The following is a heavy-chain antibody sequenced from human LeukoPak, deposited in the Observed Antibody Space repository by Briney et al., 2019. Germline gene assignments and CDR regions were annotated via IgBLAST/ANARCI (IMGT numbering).Heavy chain of an antibody. V-gene: IGHV1-2*02. D-gene: IGHD3-22*01. CDR2: INPNTGDT. J-gene: IGHJ4*02. Sequence: GASVKVSCKASGYTFTDYYIHWVRQAPGQGLEWMGWINPNTGDTNYAQKFQGRVTMTRDTSISTAYMELTRLRSDDTAVYYCARGYYDSSAYYSADYWGQGTLVTVSS. CDR3: ARGYYDSSAYYSADY. CDR1: GYTFTDYY.